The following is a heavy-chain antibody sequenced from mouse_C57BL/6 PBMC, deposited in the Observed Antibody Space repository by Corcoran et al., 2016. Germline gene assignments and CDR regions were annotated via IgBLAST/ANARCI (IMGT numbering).Heavy chain of an antibody. Sequence: EVQLPQSGPELVKPGASVKISCKASGYTFTDYYLNWVKQSHGKSLEWIGDINPNNGGTSYNQKFKGKATLTVDKSSSTAYMELRSLTSEDSAVYYCARTYYPDYFNYWGQGTTLTVSS. CDR2: INPNNGGT. J-gene: IGHJ2*01. CDR1: GYTFTDYY. D-gene: IGHD2-10*01. CDR3: ARTYYPDYFNY. V-gene: IGHV1-26*01.